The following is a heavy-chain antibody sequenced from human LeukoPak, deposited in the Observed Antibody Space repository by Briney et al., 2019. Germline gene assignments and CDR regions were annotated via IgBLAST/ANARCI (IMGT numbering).Heavy chain of an antibody. Sequence: SDTLSLTCAVSGYSISSSNYWAWIRQPPGKGLEWIGHIYYSGSIYYNPSLKSRVTISVDTSKNQFSLKVSSVTAADTGVYYCASKSTDHGELRFDYWGQGTLVTVSS. D-gene: IGHD4-17*01. V-gene: IGHV4-28*05. CDR2: IYYSGSI. J-gene: IGHJ4*02. CDR1: GYSISSSNY. CDR3: ASKSTDHGELRFDY.